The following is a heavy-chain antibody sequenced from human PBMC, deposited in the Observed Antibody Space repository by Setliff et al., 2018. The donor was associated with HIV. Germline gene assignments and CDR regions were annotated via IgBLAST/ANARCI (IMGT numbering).Heavy chain of an antibody. CDR1: GYTFTNYW. V-gene: IGHV5-51*01. Sequence: AGESLKISCKASGYTFTNYWIGWVRQMPGKGLEWIGVIYPGDYVTRYGPSFQGQVSISADVSITTAYLQWSSLKASDTAMYYCTRRRRAPGTEDLEAYWGQGTLVTVSS. CDR2: IYPGDYVT. D-gene: IGHD1-26*01. CDR3: TRRRRAPGTEDLEAY. J-gene: IGHJ4*02.